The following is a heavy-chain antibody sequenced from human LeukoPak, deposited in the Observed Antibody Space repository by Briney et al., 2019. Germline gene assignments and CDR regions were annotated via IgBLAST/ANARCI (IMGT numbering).Heavy chain of an antibody. V-gene: IGHV1-2*06. CDR2: INPYSGGT. D-gene: IGHD5-18*01. CDR1: GYTFTGYY. Sequence: ASVKVSCKASGYTFTGYYIHWVRQAPGQGLEWMGRINPYSGGTNYAQKFQGRVTMTRDMSISTAYMDLSRLRSDDTAVYYCARGYSYDPGFDYWGQGTLVTVSS. J-gene: IGHJ4*02. CDR3: ARGYSYDPGFDY.